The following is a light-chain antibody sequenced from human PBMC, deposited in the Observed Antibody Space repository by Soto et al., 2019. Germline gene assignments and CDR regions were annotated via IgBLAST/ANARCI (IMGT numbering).Light chain of an antibody. CDR3: QQSYNTPFT. CDR1: QTISSY. Sequence: DIQMTQSPSSLSASVGDKVTITCRASQTISSYLNWYQQKPGKAPNLLIFAATGLQSGVPSRFSGSGSGTDFTLTISSLQPEDFATYYCQQSYNTPFTFGQGTRLEIK. CDR2: AAT. J-gene: IGKJ5*01. V-gene: IGKV1-39*01.